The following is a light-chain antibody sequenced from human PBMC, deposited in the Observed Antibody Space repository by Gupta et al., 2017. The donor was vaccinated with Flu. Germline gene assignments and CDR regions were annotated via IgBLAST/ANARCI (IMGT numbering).Light chain of an antibody. V-gene: IGLV1-40*01. J-gene: IGLJ3*02. CDR1: SSNIEAGFD. CDR2: GNS. Sequence: SVLPPPPSVSAAPGQKVTISCTVSSSNIEAGFDVHCYQQLPGTAPKLLIDGNSSRPAGVPDRFACYTSGTSASPATTGRTEEEEADYCWQYVNNRRGGAVFGGGTKLTVL. CDR3: QYVNNRRGGAV.